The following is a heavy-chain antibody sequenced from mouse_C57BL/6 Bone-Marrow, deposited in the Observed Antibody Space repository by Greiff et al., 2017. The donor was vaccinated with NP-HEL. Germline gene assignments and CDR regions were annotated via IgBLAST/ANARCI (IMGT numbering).Heavy chain of an antibody. D-gene: IGHD3-2*01. CDR2: IFPGSGST. V-gene: IGHV1-75*01. Sequence: QVQLQQSGPELVKPGASVKISCKASGYTFTDYYINWVKQRPGQGLEWIGWIFPGSGSTYYNEKFKGKSTLTVDKSSSTAYMFLSSLTSEDSAVYFCARRHHDYWGQGTSVTVSS. CDR1: GYTFTDYY. J-gene: IGHJ4*01. CDR3: ARRHHDY.